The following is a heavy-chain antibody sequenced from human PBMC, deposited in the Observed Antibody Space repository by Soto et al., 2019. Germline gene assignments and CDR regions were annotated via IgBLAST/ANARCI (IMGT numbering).Heavy chain of an antibody. CDR1: GFTFNNYA. V-gene: IGHV3-23*01. CDR3: AKDRLAGNFDY. J-gene: IGHJ4*02. Sequence: EVQGLDSGGGLVQPGWSLRLSCAAAGFTFNNYAMNWVRQAPGKGLEWVATISATGGSTYYADSVKGRFTISRDNSKNTLYLQMNGLRVEDTAVYYCAKDRLAGNFDYWGQGTQVTVSS. CDR2: ISATGGST.